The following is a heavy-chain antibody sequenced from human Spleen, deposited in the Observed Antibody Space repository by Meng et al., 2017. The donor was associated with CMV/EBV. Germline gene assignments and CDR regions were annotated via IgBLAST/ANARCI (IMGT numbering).Heavy chain of an antibody. V-gene: IGHV1-2*02. Sequence: ASVKVSCKASGYTFNTYAISWVRQAPGQGLEWMGWIHPHRGDTNYAQQFQGRVTLTRDTSINTGYMELTRLTSDDTAVYYCARDNNWGPDYWGQGTLVTVSS. J-gene: IGHJ4*02. CDR2: IHPHRGDT. D-gene: IGHD7-27*01. CDR3: ARDNNWGPDY. CDR1: GYTFNTYA.